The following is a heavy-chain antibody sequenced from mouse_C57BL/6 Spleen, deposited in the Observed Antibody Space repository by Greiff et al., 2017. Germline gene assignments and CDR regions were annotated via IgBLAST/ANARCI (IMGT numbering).Heavy chain of an antibody. Sequence: EVKLMESGGGLVKPGGSLKLSCAASGFTFSSYAMSWVRQTPEKRLEWVATISDGGSYTYYPDNVKGRFTISRDNAKTDLYLQMSHLKSEDTAMYYCARDRETTVVATEGAMDYWGQGTSVTVSS. V-gene: IGHV5-4*01. CDR1: GFTFSSYA. D-gene: IGHD1-1*01. J-gene: IGHJ4*01. CDR3: ARDRETTVVATEGAMDY. CDR2: ISDGGSYT.